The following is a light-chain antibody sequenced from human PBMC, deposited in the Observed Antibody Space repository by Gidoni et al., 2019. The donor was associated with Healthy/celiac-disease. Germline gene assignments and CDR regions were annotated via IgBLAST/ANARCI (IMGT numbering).Light chain of an antibody. CDR2: WAS. Sequence: DIVMTLSPDSLAVSLGERATINCKSSQSVLYSSNNKNYLAWYQQKPGQPPKLLIYWASTRESGVPDRFSGSGSGTDFTLTISSLQAEDVAVYYCQQYYSTPAFGQXTKLEIK. CDR3: QQYYSTPA. CDR1: QSVLYSSNNKNY. V-gene: IGKV4-1*01. J-gene: IGKJ2*01.